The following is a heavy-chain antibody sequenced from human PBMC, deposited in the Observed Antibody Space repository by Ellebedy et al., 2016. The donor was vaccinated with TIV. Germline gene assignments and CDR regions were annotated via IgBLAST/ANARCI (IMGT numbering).Heavy chain of an antibody. V-gene: IGHV3-53*01. CDR1: GFTVSSNF. Sequence: PGGSLRLSCAASGFTVSSNFMTWVRQAPGKGLEWVSVIYGGGNIRYADSVKGRFTISRDNSKNTVDLQMNSLRAEDTAVYYCARPTVPAKICGACGMDVWGQGTTVIVSS. CDR2: IYGGGNI. J-gene: IGHJ6*02. CDR3: ARPTVPAKICGACGMDV. D-gene: IGHD2-2*01.